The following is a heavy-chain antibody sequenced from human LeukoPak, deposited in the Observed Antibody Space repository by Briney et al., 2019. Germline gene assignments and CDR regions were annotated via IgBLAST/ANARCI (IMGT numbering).Heavy chain of an antibody. CDR1: GYTFTGYY. J-gene: IGHJ6*02. V-gene: IGHV1-69*04. CDR3: ARDPKDWNPDYYYYYYGMDV. D-gene: IGHD1-1*01. CDR2: IISILGIA. Sequence: SVKVSCKTSGYTFTGYYMHWVRQAPGQGLEWMGRIISILGIANYAQKFQGRVTITADKSTSTAYMELSSLRSEDTAVYYCARDPKDWNPDYYYYYYGMDVWGQGTTVTVSS.